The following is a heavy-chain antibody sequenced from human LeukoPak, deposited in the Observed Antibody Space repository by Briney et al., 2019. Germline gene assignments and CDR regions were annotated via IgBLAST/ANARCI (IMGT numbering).Heavy chain of an antibody. Sequence: GGSLRLSCAASGFTFSSYSMNWVRQAPGKGLEWVSSISSSSSYIYYADSVKGRFTISRDNAKNSLYLQMNILRAEDTAVYYCARGGGRHVEYWGQGNLVTVSS. D-gene: IGHD3-16*01. CDR1: GFTFSSYS. CDR3: ARGGGRHVEY. V-gene: IGHV3-21*04. J-gene: IGHJ4*02. CDR2: ISSSSSYI.